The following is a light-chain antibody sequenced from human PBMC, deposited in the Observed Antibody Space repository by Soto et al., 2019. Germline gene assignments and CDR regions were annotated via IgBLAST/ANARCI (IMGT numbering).Light chain of an antibody. CDR3: QSYDRSLRARV. J-gene: IGLJ3*02. V-gene: IGLV1-40*01. Sequence: QSVLTQPPSVSGAPGQRVTISCTGSNSNIGAGYDVHWYQQLPGTAPKLLIYANSNRPSGVPDRFSGSKSGTSASLAITGLQAEDEAEYYCQSYDRSLRARVFGGGTNVTVL. CDR1: NSNIGAGYD. CDR2: ANS.